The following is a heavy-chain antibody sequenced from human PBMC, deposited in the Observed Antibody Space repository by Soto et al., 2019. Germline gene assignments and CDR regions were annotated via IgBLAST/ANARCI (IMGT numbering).Heavy chain of an antibody. Sequence: TSETLSLTCTVSGGSISSSSYYWGWIRQPPGKGLEWIGSIYYSGSTYYNPSLKSRVTISVDTSKNQYYLKLRYVNAADTAVYYCARLVPYEYFFDYWGQGTLVTVSS. D-gene: IGHD3-22*01. CDR3: ARLVPYEYFFDY. J-gene: IGHJ4*02. V-gene: IGHV4-39*01. CDR2: IYYSGST. CDR1: GGSISSSSYY.